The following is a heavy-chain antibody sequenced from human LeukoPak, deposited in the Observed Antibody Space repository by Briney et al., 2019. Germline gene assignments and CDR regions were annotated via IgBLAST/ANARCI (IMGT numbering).Heavy chain of an antibody. CDR2: IKQDGSEK. D-gene: IGHD2-21*01. CDR1: GFTFSSYA. V-gene: IGHV3-7*01. J-gene: IGHJ6*02. CDR3: ARYCGGDCYGMDV. Sequence: GGSLRLSCAASGFTFSSYAMSWVRQAPGKGLEWVANIKQDGSEKDYVDSVKGRFTISRDNAKNSLYLQMNSLRAEDTAVYYCARYCGGDCYGMDVWGQGTTVTVSS.